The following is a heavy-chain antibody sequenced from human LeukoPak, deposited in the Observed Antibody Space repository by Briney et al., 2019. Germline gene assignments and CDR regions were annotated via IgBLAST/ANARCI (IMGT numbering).Heavy chain of an antibody. CDR2: ISYDVGSNT. CDR1: GFTFSKYP. Sequence: PAGSLRLSCAASGFTFSKYPMHWVRQAPGKVLEWVAVISYDVGSNTYYADSVKGRFTISRDNSKNTLYLQMNSLRAEDTAVYYCARLNLGYGYFLEATKRDYWGQGTLVTVSS. J-gene: IGHJ4*02. V-gene: IGHV3-30-3*01. CDR3: ARLNLGYGYFLEATKRDY. D-gene: IGHD5-18*01.